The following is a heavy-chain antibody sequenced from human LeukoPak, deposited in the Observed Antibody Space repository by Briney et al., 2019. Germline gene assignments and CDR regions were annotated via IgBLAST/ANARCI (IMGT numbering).Heavy chain of an antibody. CDR3: VRGMDI. V-gene: IGHV3-9*01. J-gene: IGHJ3*02. CDR2: ISWNSGSI. Sequence: GGSLRLSCAASGFTFDDYAMHWVRQAPGKGLEWVSGISWNSGSIGYADSVKGRFTISRDNAKNSQYLQMNSLRPEDTAVYYCVRGMDIWGQGTMVTVSS. CDR1: GFTFDDYA.